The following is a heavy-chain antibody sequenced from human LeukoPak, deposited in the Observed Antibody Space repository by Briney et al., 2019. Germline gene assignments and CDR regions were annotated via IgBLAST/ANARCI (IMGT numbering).Heavy chain of an antibody. Sequence: EASVKVSCKASGYTFTSYAIHWVRQAPGQRLEWMGWINAGTGNTKYSQKFQDRVTITRDTSAGTAYMELGSLRSEDTAVFYCARDRGYYDSIDYWGQGTLVTVSS. V-gene: IGHV1-3*01. D-gene: IGHD3-22*01. CDR2: INAGTGNT. J-gene: IGHJ4*02. CDR3: ARDRGYYDSIDY. CDR1: GYTFTSYA.